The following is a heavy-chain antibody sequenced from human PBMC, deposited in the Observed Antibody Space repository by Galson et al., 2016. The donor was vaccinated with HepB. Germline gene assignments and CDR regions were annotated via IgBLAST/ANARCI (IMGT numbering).Heavy chain of an antibody. CDR2: IVGIGTKT. V-gene: IGHV3-23*01. Sequence: SLRLSCAASGFTFSDYAISWVRQAPGKGLEWVAAIVGIGTKTYYADSVKGRFTISRDNSMNTLSLQMDSLRPEDTAVYYCAKDTPLIQVVITQRYLGAFDIWGQGTMVVVSS. CDR3: AKDTPLIQVVITQRYLGAFDI. CDR1: GFTFSDYA. D-gene: IGHD3-22*01. J-gene: IGHJ3*02.